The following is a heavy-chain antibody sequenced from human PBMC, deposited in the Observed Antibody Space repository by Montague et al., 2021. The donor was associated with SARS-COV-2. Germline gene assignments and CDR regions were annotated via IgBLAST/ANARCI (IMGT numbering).Heavy chain of an antibody. CDR3: AREARGYSYGVFLGFDY. Sequence: SETLSLTCSVSGVSVNSGSHYWSWIRQPPGRGLEWIGYVYYSGTTKYXXXLQSRVSISLDTSNNQFSLSLRSVTSADSAVYFCAREARGYSYGVFLGFDYWGLGVLVTVSS. V-gene: IGHV4-61*01. CDR2: VYYSGTT. CDR1: GVSVNSGSHY. J-gene: IGHJ4*02. D-gene: IGHD5-18*01.